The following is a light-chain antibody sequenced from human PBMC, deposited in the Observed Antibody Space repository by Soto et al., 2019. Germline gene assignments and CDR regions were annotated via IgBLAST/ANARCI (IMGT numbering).Light chain of an antibody. CDR2: DAS. V-gene: IGKV3-11*01. CDR1: QSVGSY. J-gene: IGKJ4*01. CDR3: QQRSNWPSLT. Sequence: EIVLIQSPATLSLSPGERATLPCRACQSVGSYLAWYQHKPGQAPRLLISDASNRATGIPARFSGSGSETDFTLTISSLEPEDSAVDYCQQRSNWPSLTFGGGTKVDIK.